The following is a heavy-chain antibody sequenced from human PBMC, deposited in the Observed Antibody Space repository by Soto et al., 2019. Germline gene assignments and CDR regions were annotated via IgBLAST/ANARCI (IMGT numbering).Heavy chain of an antibody. CDR3: ARNDSSGGGYFDS. J-gene: IGHJ4*02. V-gene: IGHV4-38-2*01. CDR2: MYNSGST. D-gene: IGHD3-22*01. CDR1: GSSISNTYY. Sequence: QVQLQESGPGLVKPSETLSLTCAVSGSSISNTYYWGWIRQPPGKGLEWIGSMYNSGSTSYNPSLMSRVTISVDTSKNQFSLKLRSVTVADTAVYYCARNDSSGGGYFDSWGQGTLVTVSS.